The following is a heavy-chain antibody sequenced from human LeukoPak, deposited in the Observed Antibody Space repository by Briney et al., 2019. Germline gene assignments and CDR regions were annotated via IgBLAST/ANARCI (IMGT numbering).Heavy chain of an antibody. CDR1: GFTFSDYY. V-gene: IGHV3-11*01. CDR2: INTSGRTI. Sequence: GGSLRLSCAASGFTFSDYYMSWIRQAPGNGLEWVSYINTSGRTIYFADSVKGRFTISRDNAKNSLYLQMNSLRAEDTAVYYCARHGPKWELDYWGQGTLVTVSS. J-gene: IGHJ4*02. D-gene: IGHD1-26*01. CDR3: ARHGPKWELDY.